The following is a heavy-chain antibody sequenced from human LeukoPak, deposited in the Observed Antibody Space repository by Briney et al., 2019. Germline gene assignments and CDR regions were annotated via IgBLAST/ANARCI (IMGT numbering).Heavy chain of an antibody. CDR3: ARIGYSSSSLDY. CDR2: LNPDGSVK. D-gene: IGHD6-6*01. J-gene: IGHJ4*02. V-gene: IGHV3-7*01. CDR1: GFTFSDFW. Sequence: PGGSLRLSCAASGFTFSDFWVEWFRQAPGKGLEWVANLNPDGSVKYFVGSVKGRFTVSRDNAKNSQYLQMNSLRAEDTAVYYCARIGYSSSSLDYWGQGTLVTVSS.